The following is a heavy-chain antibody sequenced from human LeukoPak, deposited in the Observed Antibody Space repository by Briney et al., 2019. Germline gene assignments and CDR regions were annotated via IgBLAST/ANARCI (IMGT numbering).Heavy chain of an antibody. CDR3: AKSALGSRRSGAFDI. J-gene: IGHJ3*02. CDR2: IRSKANSYAT. V-gene: IGHV3-73*01. D-gene: IGHD3-10*01. Sequence: GGSLRLSCAASGFTFSGSAMHWVRQASGKGLEWVGRIRSKANSYATAYAASVKGRFTISRDDSKNTAYLQMNSLRAEDTAVYYCAKSALGSRRSGAFDIWGQGTMVTVSS. CDR1: GFTFSGSA.